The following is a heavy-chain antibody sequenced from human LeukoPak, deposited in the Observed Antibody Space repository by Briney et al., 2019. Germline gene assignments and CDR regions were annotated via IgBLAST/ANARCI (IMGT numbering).Heavy chain of an antibody. J-gene: IGHJ4*02. CDR3: ARSKLTYGDYDLSDY. V-gene: IGHV3-74*01. D-gene: IGHD4-17*01. Sequence: GGSLRLSCAASGFTFSSYWMHWVRQAPGKGLVWVSRINSDGSSTSYADSVKGRFTISRDNAKNTLYLQMNSLRAEDTAVYYCARSKLTYGDYDLSDYWGQGTLVTVSS. CDR2: INSDGSST. CDR1: GFTFSSYW.